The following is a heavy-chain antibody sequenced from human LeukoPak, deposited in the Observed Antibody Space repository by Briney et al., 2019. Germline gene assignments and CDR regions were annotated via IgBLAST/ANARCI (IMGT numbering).Heavy chain of an antibody. J-gene: IGHJ6*03. D-gene: IGHD2-2*02. CDR1: GGSISRYY. CDR2: IYSSGST. Sequence: SETLSLTCTVSGGSISRYYWIWVRQPAGKGLEYIGRIYSSGSTNYNPSLKSRVTMSVDTSKNQFSLKLSSVTAADTAMYYCARAYCSSTSCYTSSTRYYYYMDVWGKGTTVTVSS. V-gene: IGHV4-4*07. CDR3: ARAYCSSTSCYTSSTRYYYYMDV.